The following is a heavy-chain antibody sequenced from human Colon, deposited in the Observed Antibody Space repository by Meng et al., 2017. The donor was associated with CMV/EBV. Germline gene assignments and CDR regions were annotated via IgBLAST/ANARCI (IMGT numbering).Heavy chain of an antibody. CDR3: ARVLPPIFGILKMSFNYFDS. V-gene: IGHV4-34*01. CDR2: INHSGST. J-gene: IGHJ4*02. D-gene: IGHD3-3*02. Sequence: FSGYYWSWIRQPPGKGLEWIGEINHSGSTNYNPSLKSRVTISMDTPQNQFSLKVTSVTAADTAVYYCARVLPPIFGILKMSFNYFDSWGRGMLVTVSS. CDR1: FSGYY.